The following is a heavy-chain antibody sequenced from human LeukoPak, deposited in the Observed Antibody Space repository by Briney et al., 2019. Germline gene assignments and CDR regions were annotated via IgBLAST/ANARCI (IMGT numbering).Heavy chain of an antibody. V-gene: IGHV3-53*01. CDR3: ARDGSRFYGSGSYLGYYMDV. D-gene: IGHD3-10*01. CDR2: IYGGGST. J-gene: IGHJ6*03. CDR1: GFTVSSNY. Sequence: GGSLRLSCAASGFTVSSNYMSWVRQAPGKGLEWVSVIYGGGSTYYADSVKGRFTISRDNSKNTLYLQMNSLRAEDTAVYYCARDGSRFYGSGSYLGYYMDVWGKGTTVTVSS.